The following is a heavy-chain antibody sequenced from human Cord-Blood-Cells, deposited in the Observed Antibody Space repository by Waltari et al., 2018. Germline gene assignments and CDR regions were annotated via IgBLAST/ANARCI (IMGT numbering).Heavy chain of an antibody. CDR1: GGTFSNYA. J-gene: IGHJ4*02. CDR2: IIPIFGTA. CDR3: ARDESVGLEGGYFDY. D-gene: IGHD1-1*01. Sequence: QVQLVQSGAEVKKPWSPVKVPCKVSGGTFSNYAISCVRLAPGQGLEWMGGIIPIFGTANYAQKFQGRVTITADESTSTAYMELSSLRSEDTAVYYCARDESVGLEGGYFDYWGQGTLVTVSS. V-gene: IGHV1-69*01.